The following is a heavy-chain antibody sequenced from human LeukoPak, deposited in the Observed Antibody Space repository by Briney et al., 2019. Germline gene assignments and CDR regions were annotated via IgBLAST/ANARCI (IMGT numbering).Heavy chain of an antibody. CDR2: INHSGST. V-gene: IGHV4-39*07. J-gene: IGHJ6*02. CDR1: GGSISSGGYY. D-gene: IGHD2-2*02. CDR3: ARADIVVVPAAIRPYYYYGMDV. Sequence: SETLSLTCTVSGGSISSGGYYWSWIRQPPGTGLEWIGEINHSGSTNYNPSLKSRVTISVDTSKNQFSLKLSSVTAADTAVYYCARADIVVVPAAIRPYYYYGMDVWGQGTTVTVSS.